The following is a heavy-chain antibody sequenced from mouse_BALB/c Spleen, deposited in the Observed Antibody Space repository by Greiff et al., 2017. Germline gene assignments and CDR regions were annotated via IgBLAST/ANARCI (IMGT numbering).Heavy chain of an antibody. D-gene: IGHD2-3*01. J-gene: IGHJ1*01. V-gene: IGHV1-63*02. CDR2: IYPGDGDT. CDR3: ARNGYYVSYWYFDV. Sequence: QVQLQQSGAELVRPGTSVKMSCKAAGYTFTNYWIGWVKQRPGQGLEWIGQIYPGDGDTNYNGKFKGKATLTADKSSSTAYMQLSSLTSEDSAVYFCARNGYYVSYWYFDVWGAGTTVTVSS. CDR1: GYTFTNYW.